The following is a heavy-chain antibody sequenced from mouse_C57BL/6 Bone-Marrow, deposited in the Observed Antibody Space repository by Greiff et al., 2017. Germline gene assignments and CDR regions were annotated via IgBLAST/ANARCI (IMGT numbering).Heavy chain of an antibody. V-gene: IGHV1-81*01. D-gene: IGHD1-1*01. CDR3: ARRGSITTVVATFRYWYFDV. J-gene: IGHJ1*03. Sequence: QVQLQQSGAELARPGASVKLSCKASGYTFTSYGISWVKQRTGQGLEWIGEIYPRSGNTYYNEKFKGKATLTADKSSSTAYMELRSLTSEDSAVYFCARRGSITTVVATFRYWYFDVWGTGTTVTVSS. CDR2: IYPRSGNT. CDR1: GYTFTSYG.